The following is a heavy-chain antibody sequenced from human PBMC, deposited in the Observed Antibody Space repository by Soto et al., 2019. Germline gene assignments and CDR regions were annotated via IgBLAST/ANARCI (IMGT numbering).Heavy chain of an antibody. D-gene: IGHD6-13*01. V-gene: IGHV1-69*06. CDR2: IIPIFGTS. CDR3: ARDITRAAAAGDYYYNAMDV. CDR1: GGTFSSYG. J-gene: IGHJ6*02. Sequence: QVQLVQSGAEVKKPGSSVKVSCKASGGTFSSYGISWVRQAPGQGLEWMGGIIPIFGTSNSAQKFQGRVTIIADKSTSTAYMELSSLRSEDTAVYYCARDITRAAAAGDYYYNAMDVWGQGTTVTVSS.